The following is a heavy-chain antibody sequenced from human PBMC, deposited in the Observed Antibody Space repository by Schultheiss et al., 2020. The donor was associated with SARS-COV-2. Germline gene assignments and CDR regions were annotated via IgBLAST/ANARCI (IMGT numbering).Heavy chain of an antibody. CDR1: GFSLSNARMG. D-gene: IGHD2-2*01. CDR2: IFSNDEK. CDR3: ARRRGYCSSTSCYPYYYGMDV. Sequence: SGPTLVKPTETLTLTCTVSGFSLSNARMGVSWIRQPPGKALEWLAHIFSNDEKSYSTSLKSRLTISKDTSKSQVVLTMTNMDPVDTATYYCARRRGYCSSTSCYPYYYGMDVWGQGTTVTVSS. J-gene: IGHJ6*02. V-gene: IGHV2-26*01.